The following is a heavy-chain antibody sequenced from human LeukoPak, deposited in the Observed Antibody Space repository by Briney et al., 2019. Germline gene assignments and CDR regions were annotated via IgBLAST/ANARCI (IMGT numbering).Heavy chain of an antibody. Sequence: GGSLRLSCAASGFTFDDYAMHWVRQAPGKGLEWVSGISWNSGSIGYADSVEGRFTISRDNAKNSLYLQMNSLRAEDTALYYCAKDNSAMVYVFDYWGQGTLVTVSS. J-gene: IGHJ4*02. V-gene: IGHV3-9*01. CDR3: AKDNSAMVYVFDY. CDR1: GFTFDDYA. D-gene: IGHD5-18*01. CDR2: ISWNSGSI.